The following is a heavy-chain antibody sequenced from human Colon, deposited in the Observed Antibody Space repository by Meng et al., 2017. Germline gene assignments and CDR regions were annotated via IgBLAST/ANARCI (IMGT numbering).Heavy chain of an antibody. CDR2: IYSGGIS. CDR1: GDSVSSNSYY. CDR3: ARDPLAVGPTDRGLDS. V-gene: IGHV4-31*11. Sequence: QLQLQESGSRLVKPSQTLSLTCAVSGDSVSSNSYYWTWIRQHPGTGLEWIGYIYSGGISHYNPSLKSRITTSIDTSKNQFSLQLTSVTAADTAIYYCARDPLAVGPTDRGLDSWGQGTLVTVSS. J-gene: IGHJ4*02. D-gene: IGHD1-26*01.